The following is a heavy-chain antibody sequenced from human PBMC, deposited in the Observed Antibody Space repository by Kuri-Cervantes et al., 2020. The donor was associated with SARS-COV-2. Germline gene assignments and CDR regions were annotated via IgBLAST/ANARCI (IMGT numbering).Heavy chain of an antibody. CDR2: ISSSSTI. J-gene: IGHJ4*02. Sequence: GESLKVSCAASGFTFSDYYMNWVRQAPGKGLEWVSSISSSSTIYYADSVKGRFTISRDNAKNPLYLQMNSLRAEDTAVYYCARGITMIVVVTPFDYWGQGTLVTVSS. CDR1: GFTFSDYY. D-gene: IGHD3-22*01. V-gene: IGHV3-69-1*01. CDR3: ARGITMIVVVTPFDY.